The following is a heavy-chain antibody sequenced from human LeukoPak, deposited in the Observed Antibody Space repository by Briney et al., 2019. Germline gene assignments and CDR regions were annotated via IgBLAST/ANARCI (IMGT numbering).Heavy chain of an antibody. D-gene: IGHD2-2*01. CDR3: ARDPHVGDSTGGDAFDI. Sequence: GGSLRLSCAASGFTFSSYGMHWVRQAPGKGLEWVAVIWYDGSNKYYADSVKGRFTISRDNSKNTLYLQMNSLRAEDTAVYYCARDPHVGDSTGGDAFDIWGQGTMVTVSS. CDR1: GFTFSSYG. J-gene: IGHJ3*02. V-gene: IGHV3-33*01. CDR2: IWYDGSNK.